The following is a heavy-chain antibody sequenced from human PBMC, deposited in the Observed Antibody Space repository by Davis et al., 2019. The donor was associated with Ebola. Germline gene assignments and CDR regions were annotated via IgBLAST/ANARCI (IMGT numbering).Heavy chain of an antibody. Sequence: SETLSLTCGVSGDSISRDNWWTWVRQSPGKGLEWIGEISHRGTTNYNPSLKGRVTISSDRSNNQFSLNLRSVTAADTAIYFCARDILNGAHFDYWSQGALVTVSS. J-gene: IGHJ4*02. CDR2: ISHRGTT. D-gene: IGHD7-27*01. CDR1: GDSISRDNW. CDR3: ARDILNGAHFDY. V-gene: IGHV4-4*02.